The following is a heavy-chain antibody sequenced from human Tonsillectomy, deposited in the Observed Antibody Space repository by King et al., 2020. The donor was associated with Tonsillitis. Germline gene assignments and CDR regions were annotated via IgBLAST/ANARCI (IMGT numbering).Heavy chain of an antibody. CDR2: IGTVGDT. D-gene: IGHD5-24*01. V-gene: IGHV3-13*01. Sequence: VQLVESGGGLVQPGGSLRLSCAASGFTFSNYDMHWVRQVTGKGLEWVSGIGTVGDTYYPGSVKGRFTISRENAKNSLYVQMNNLTAGDTAVYYCARASVEMATMPYDYYFMDVWGKGTTVTVSS. CDR1: GFTFSNYD. CDR3: ARASVEMATMPYDYYFMDV. J-gene: IGHJ6*03.